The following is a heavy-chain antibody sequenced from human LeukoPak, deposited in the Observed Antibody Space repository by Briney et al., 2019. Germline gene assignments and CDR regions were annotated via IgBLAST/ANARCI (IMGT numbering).Heavy chain of an antibody. CDR1: GGSISSGSYY. CDR3: ARGPYYYGSRD. D-gene: IGHD3-10*01. V-gene: IGHV4-61*02. Sequence: SQTLSLTCTVSGGSISSGSYYWSWIRQPAGKGLEWIGRIYTSGSTNYNPSLKSRVTISVDTSKNQFSLKLTSVTAADTAVYYCARGPYYYGSRDWGQGTLVTVSS. J-gene: IGHJ4*02. CDR2: IYTSGST.